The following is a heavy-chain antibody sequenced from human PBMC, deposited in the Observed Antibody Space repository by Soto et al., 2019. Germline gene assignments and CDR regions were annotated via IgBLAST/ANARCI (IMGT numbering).Heavy chain of an antibody. CDR1: GCSISSGGYY. V-gene: IGHV4-31*03. J-gene: IGHJ5*02. CDR2: IYYSGST. CDR3: ARGYNWNYNPLDP. Sequence: TLSLTCTVSGCSISSGGYYWSWIRPHPGKGLEWIGYIYYSGSTYYNPSLKSRVTISVDTSKNQFSLKLSSVTAADTAVYSCARGYNWNYNPLDPWGQGTLVTVSS. D-gene: IGHD1-7*01.